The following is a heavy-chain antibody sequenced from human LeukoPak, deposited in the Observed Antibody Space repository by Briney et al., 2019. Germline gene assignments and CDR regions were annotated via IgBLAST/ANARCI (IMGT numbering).Heavy chain of an antibody. CDR1: GGSITSGDFP. V-gene: IGHV4-30-2*06. Sequence: PSETLSLTCTVSGGSITSGDFPWSWIRQYPGKGLEWIGYIYHSGSTYYNPSLKSRVTISVDRSKNQFSLKLSSVTAADTAVYYCARGVVVTTFFDCWGQGTLVTVSS. D-gene: IGHD2-21*02. J-gene: IGHJ4*02. CDR3: ARGVVVTTFFDC. CDR2: IYHSGST.